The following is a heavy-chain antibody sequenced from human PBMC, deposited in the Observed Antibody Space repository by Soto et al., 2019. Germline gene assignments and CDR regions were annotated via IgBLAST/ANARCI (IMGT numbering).Heavy chain of an antibody. CDR3: ARQPRYSYADS. V-gene: IGHV1-18*01. CDR1: GYTFSNYG. J-gene: IGHJ4*02. Sequence: QVQLVQSGAEVKKPGASVKLSCKASGYTFSNYGLSWVRQAPGQGLEWMGWISGHNGNTIYAQNLQDRFTMTTDTSTRTAYMELRSLRSDDTAVYYGARQPRYSYADSWGPGTLVTVSS. D-gene: IGHD5-18*01. CDR2: ISGHNGNT.